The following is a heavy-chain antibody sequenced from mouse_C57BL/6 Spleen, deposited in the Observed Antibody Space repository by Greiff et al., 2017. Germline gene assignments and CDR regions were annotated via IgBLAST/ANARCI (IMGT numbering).Heavy chain of an antibody. Sequence: EVKLVESGGDLVKPGGSLKLSCAASGFTFSSYGMSWVRQTPDKRLEWVATISSGGSYTYYPDSVKGRFTISRDNAKNTLYRQMSSLKSEDTAMYYCARQYYGSSPAWFAYWGQGTLVTVSA. CDR3: ARQYYGSSPAWFAY. CDR2: ISSGGSYT. J-gene: IGHJ3*01. D-gene: IGHD1-1*01. CDR1: GFTFSSYG. V-gene: IGHV5-6*01.